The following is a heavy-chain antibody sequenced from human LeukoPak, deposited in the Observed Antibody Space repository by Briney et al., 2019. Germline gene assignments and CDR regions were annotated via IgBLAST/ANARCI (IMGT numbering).Heavy chain of an antibody. Sequence: SQTLSLTCAICGDSVSSSIAALNWIRQSPSRGLEWLVRTYYRSKWYYNYAVSVKSRITINPDTSNNQFSLQLNSVTPDDTAVYYCARGSRGAFGGGSPRPNWFDPWGQGTLVTVSS. CDR1: GDSVSSSIAA. V-gene: IGHV6-1*01. CDR2: TYYRSKWYY. D-gene: IGHD6-19*01. CDR3: ARGSRGAFGGGSPRPNWFDP. J-gene: IGHJ5*02.